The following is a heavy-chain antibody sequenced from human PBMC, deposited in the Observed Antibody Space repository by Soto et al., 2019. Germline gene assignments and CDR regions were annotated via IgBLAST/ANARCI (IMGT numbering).Heavy chain of an antibody. Sequence: GGSLRLSCAASGFTFSSYAMHWVRQAPGKGLEWVAVISYDGSNKYYADSVKGRFTISRDNSKNTLYLQMNSLRAEDTAVYYCARDLYYDFWSGYYTHYYYYGMDVWGQGTTVTVSS. CDR3: ARDLYYDFWSGYYTHYYYYGMDV. CDR1: GFTFSSYA. J-gene: IGHJ6*02. V-gene: IGHV3-30-3*01. D-gene: IGHD3-3*01. CDR2: ISYDGSNK.